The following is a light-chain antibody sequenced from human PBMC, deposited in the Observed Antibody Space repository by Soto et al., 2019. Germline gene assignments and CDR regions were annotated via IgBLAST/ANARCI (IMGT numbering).Light chain of an antibody. CDR2: DAS. Sequence: DIQMTQSPSSLSASVGDRVTITCQASQNINNYLNWYQQKPGRAPHLLIYDASNLEAGVPSRFRGGGSGTFFTFTISRLQPEDIATYYCQQYENLPTFGQGTRLEIK. V-gene: IGKV1-33*01. J-gene: IGKJ5*01. CDR1: QNINNY. CDR3: QQYENLPT.